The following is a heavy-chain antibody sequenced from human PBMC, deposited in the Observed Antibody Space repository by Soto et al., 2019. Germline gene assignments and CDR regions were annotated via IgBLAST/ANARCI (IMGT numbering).Heavy chain of an antibody. J-gene: IGHJ5*02. D-gene: IGHD3-10*01. V-gene: IGHV5-10-1*01. CDR3: ARTNYSSGNCFDP. CDR2: IDPSDSYT. Sequence: LGESLKISCKGSGYSFTSYWISWVRQMPGKGLEWMGRIDPSDSYTNYSPSFQGHVTISADKSISTAYLQWSSLKASDTAMYYCARTNYSSGNCFDPWGQGTLVSVSS. CDR1: GYSFTSYW.